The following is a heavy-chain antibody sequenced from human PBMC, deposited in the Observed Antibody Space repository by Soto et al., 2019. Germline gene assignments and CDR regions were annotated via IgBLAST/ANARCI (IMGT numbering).Heavy chain of an antibody. CDR3: ARVGSYYDSSDYSPFEY. CDR1: GGTFSSSA. Sequence: QVQLVQSGAEMKKPGSSVKVSCKASGGTFSSSALSWVRQAPGQGLEWMGAIIPILGTAYYAQKFQGRVTITADESTSTVYMGVSSLRSEDTASYYCARVGSYYDSSDYSPFEYWGQGTLVTVSS. V-gene: IGHV1-69*01. D-gene: IGHD3-22*01. J-gene: IGHJ4*02. CDR2: IIPILGTA.